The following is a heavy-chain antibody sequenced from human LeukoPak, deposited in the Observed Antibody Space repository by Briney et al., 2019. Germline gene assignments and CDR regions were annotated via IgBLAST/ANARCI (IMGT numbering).Heavy chain of an antibody. V-gene: IGHV1-69*13. J-gene: IGHJ4*02. D-gene: IGHD6-6*01. CDR3: ARVDPYSSSPQYYFDY. Sequence: SVKVSCKASGGTFSSYAIGWVRQAPGQGLEWMGGIIPIFGTANYAQKFQGRVTITADESTSTAYMELSSLRSEDTAVYYCARVDPYSSSPQYYFDYWGQGTLVTVSS. CDR2: IIPIFGTA. CDR1: GGTFSSYA.